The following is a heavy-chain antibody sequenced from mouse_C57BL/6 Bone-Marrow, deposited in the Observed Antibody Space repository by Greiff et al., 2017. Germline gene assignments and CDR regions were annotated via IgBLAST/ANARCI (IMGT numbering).Heavy chain of an antibody. CDR1: GYTFTSYG. V-gene: IGHV1-81*01. Sequence: VQLKQSGAELARPGASVKLSCKASGYTFTSYGISWVKQRTGQGLEWIGEIYPRSGNTYYNEKFKGKATLTADKSSSTAYMELRSLTSEDSAVYFCARLGGYFYFDYWGQGTTLTVSS. CDR2: IYPRSGNT. J-gene: IGHJ2*01. D-gene: IGHD2-3*01. CDR3: ARLGGYFYFDY.